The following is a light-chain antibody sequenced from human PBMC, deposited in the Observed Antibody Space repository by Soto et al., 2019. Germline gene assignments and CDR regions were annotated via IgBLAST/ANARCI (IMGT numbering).Light chain of an antibody. CDR2: DAS. J-gene: IGKJ1*01. CDR3: QQYNYSPTT. Sequence: EIVLTQSPGILSLSPGERATLSCRASQSVSSSYLAWYQQKPGQAPRLLIYDASSRATGFPDRFSGSGSGTDFTLTISRLEPEDFAVYYCQQYNYSPTTFGQGTKV. V-gene: IGKV3-20*01. CDR1: QSVSSSY.